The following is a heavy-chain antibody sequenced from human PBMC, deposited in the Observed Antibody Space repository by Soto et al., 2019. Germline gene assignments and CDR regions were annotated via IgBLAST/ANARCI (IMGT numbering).Heavy chain of an antibody. J-gene: IGHJ6*02. Sequence: QVQLQESGPGLVKPSQTLSLTCTVSGGSISSGGYYWSWIRQHPGKGLEWIGYIYYSGSTYYNPSLRSRXXIXVAXSKNQCSLKLGSVTAADTAVYYCARVDHYYYGMDVWGQGTTVTVSS. V-gene: IGHV4-31*03. D-gene: IGHD3-9*01. CDR2: IYYSGST. CDR3: ARVDHYYYGMDV. CDR1: GGSISSGGYY.